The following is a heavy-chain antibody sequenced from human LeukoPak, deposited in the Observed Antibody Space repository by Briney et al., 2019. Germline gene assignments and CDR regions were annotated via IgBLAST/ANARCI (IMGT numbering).Heavy chain of an antibody. V-gene: IGHV1-2*02. Sequence: ASVKVSCKASGYTFTGYYMHWVRQAPGQGLEWMGWINPNSGGTNYAQKFQGRVTMTRDTSISTAYMELSRLRSDDTAVYYCARQLGNWNDWFDPWGQGTLVTVSS. CDR2: INPNSGGT. D-gene: IGHD1-20*01. CDR1: GYTFTGYY. CDR3: ARQLGNWNDWFDP. J-gene: IGHJ5*02.